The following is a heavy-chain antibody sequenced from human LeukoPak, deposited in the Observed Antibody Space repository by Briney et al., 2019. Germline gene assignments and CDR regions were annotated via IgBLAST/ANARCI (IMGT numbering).Heavy chain of an antibody. CDR3: ASPGDYYDSSGYPSGIGY. V-gene: IGHV3-33*01. J-gene: IGHJ4*02. Sequence: GRSLRLSCAASGFTFSSYGMHWVRQAPGKGLEWVAVIWYDGSNKYYADSVKGRFTISRDNSKNTLYLQMNSLRAEDTAVYYCASPGDYYDSSGYPSGIGYWGQGTLVTVSS. D-gene: IGHD3-22*01. CDR2: IWYDGSNK. CDR1: GFTFSSYG.